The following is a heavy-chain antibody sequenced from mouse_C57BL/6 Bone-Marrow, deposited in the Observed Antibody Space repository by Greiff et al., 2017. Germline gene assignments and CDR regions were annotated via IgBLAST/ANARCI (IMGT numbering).Heavy chain of an antibody. CDR3: TAPAALSGTDYFDY. D-gene: IGHD4-1*01. CDR2: IRLKSDNYAT. Sequence: DVMLVESGGGLVQPGGSMKLSCVASGFTFSNYWMNWVRQSPEQGLEWVAPIRLKSDNYATHYAESVKGRLPISRADSKSSVYLQMNTLRAAYTGIYYGTAPAALSGTDYFDYWGQGTTLTVSS. J-gene: IGHJ2*01. CDR1: GFTFSNYW. V-gene: IGHV6-3*01.